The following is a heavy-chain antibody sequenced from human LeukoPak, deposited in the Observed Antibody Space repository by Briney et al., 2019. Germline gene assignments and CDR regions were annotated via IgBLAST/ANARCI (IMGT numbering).Heavy chain of an antibody. V-gene: IGHV3-30*04. CDR2: ISYDGSNK. CDR1: GFTFSSYA. Sequence: PGGSLRLSCAASGFTFSSYAMHWVRQAPGKGLEWVAVISYDGSNKYYADSVKGRFTISRDNSKNTLYLQMNSLRAEDTAVYYCAREVPEQWLVRERDGWFDPWGQGTLVTVSS. J-gene: IGHJ5*02. CDR3: AREVPEQWLVRERDGWFDP. D-gene: IGHD6-19*01.